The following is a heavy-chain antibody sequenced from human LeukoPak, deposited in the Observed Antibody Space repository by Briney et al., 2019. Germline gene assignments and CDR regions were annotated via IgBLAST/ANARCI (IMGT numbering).Heavy chain of an antibody. CDR2: IYTSGST. V-gene: IGHV4-4*09. CDR3: ARILVPAAIRPYYYYYYMDV. J-gene: IGHJ6*03. D-gene: IGHD2-2*02. CDR1: GGSISSYY. Sequence: SETLSLTCTVSGGSISSYYWSWIRQPPGKGLEWIGYIYTSGSTNHNPSLKSRVTISVDTSKNQFSLKLSSVTAADTAVYYCARILVPAAIRPYYYYYYMDVWGKGTTVTVSS.